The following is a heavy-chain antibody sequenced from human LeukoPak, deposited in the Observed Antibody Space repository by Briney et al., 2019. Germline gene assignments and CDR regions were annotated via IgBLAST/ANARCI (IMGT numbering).Heavy chain of an antibody. Sequence: ASVKVSCKASGYTFTSYGISWVRQAPGQGLEWMGWINPNSGGTNYAQKFQGRVTITADESTSTAYMELSSLRSEDTAVYYCARVPDYYDSSGYYDYWGQGTLVTVSS. D-gene: IGHD3-22*01. J-gene: IGHJ4*02. CDR2: INPNSGGT. V-gene: IGHV1-18*01. CDR1: GYTFTSYG. CDR3: ARVPDYYDSSGYYDY.